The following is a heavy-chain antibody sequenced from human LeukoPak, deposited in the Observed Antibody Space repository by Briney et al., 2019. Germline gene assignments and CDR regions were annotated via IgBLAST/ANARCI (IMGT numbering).Heavy chain of an antibody. V-gene: IGHV4-34*01. CDR1: GGSFSGYY. CDR2: INHSGST. CDR3: ARLSPFRGYSYGSRIEVWFDP. J-gene: IGHJ5*02. D-gene: IGHD5-18*01. Sequence: SETLSLTCAVYGGSFSGYYWSWIRQPPGKGLEWIGEINHSGSTNYNPSLKSRVTISVDTSKNQFSLKLSSVTAADTAVYYCARLSPFRGYSYGSRIEVWFDPWGQGTLVTVSS.